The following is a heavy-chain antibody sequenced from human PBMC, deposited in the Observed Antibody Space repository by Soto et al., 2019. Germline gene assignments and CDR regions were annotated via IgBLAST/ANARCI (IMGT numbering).Heavy chain of an antibody. CDR2: ISAHNGNT. J-gene: IGHJ4*02. D-gene: IGHD1-1*01. CDR3: ARGRYGDY. CDR1: GYAFTTYG. V-gene: IGHV1-18*01. Sequence: QVHLVQSGAEVKKPGASVKVSCQASGYAFTTYGITWVRQAPGQGLEWMGWISAHNGNTNYAQKLQGRVTVTKDTSTSTAYMELRSMGSDDRGVYSCARGRYGDYWGQGALVTVSS.